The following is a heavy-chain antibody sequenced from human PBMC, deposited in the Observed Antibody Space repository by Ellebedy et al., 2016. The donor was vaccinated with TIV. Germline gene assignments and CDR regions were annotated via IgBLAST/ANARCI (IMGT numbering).Heavy chain of an antibody. J-gene: IGHJ4*02. CDR3: AREPGDRRAADGTGVDH. Sequence: ASVKVSCXTSGYTFISYGMHWVRQAPGQRLEWMGWINAGNGKTKYSQKFQGRVTITRDTSASTAYMELSSLRSEDTAVYYCAREPGDRRAADGTGVDHWGQGSLVTVSS. V-gene: IGHV1-3*01. CDR2: INAGNGKT. CDR1: GYTFISYG. D-gene: IGHD6-13*01.